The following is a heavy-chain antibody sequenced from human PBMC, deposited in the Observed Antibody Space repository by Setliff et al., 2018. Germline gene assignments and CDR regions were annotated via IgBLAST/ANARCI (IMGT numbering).Heavy chain of an antibody. CDR2: LSYDGSNK. CDR3: ARDRGESTTWYALDGFDV. V-gene: IGHV3-30*01. Sequence: GGSLRLSCAASGFTISRHAVHWVRRAPGKGLEWVAVLSYDGSNKFYADSVKGRFTVSRDNSRNTLYLQMNSLRTQDTAIYYCARDRGESTTWYALDGFDVWGQGTMVTVSS. D-gene: IGHD6-13*01. CDR1: GFTISRHA. J-gene: IGHJ3*01.